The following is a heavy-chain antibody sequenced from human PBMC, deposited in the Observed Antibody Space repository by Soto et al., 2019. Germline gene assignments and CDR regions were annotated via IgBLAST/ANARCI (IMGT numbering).Heavy chain of an antibody. J-gene: IGHJ5*02. CDR2: IHYSGNG. CDR3: ARQQVDSSFSLNWFDP. CDR1: GDSRTSGNYY. Sequence: SVTLSLTCSVAGDSRTSGNYYWGWIRQPPGKGLEWIGSIHYSGNGYYSSSLKSRVTISVDTSKNQFSLTLASVTAADTAVYYCARQQVDSSFSLNWFDPWGRGTLVTVSS. D-gene: IGHD4-4*01. V-gene: IGHV4-39*01.